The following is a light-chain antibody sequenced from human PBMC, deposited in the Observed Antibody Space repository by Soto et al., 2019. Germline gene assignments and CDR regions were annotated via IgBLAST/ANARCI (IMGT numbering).Light chain of an antibody. CDR2: ATP. CDR3: QQRSDWPPSLT. J-gene: IGKJ4*01. CDR1: QSVSSS. V-gene: IGKV3-11*01. Sequence: EIVLTQSPATLSLSPGERATLSCRASQSVSSSLAWYQHKPGQAPRLLIYATPHRATDIPTRFSGSGSETDFTLTISSLEPEDFAVYYCQQRSDWPPSLTFGGGTKVEIK.